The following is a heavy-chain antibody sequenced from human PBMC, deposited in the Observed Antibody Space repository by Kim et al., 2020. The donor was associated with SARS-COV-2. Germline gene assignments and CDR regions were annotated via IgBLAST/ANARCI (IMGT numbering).Heavy chain of an antibody. CDR2: INHDGSAV. CDR3: AKCGTRSLDY. Sequence: GGSLRLSCVDSGFSFSTYWLAWVRQAPGKGLEWLAHINHDGSAVWYVDSVKGRFTISKDNAKNSLYLQVTSLTAEDTAIYYCAKCGTRSLDYWGQGTVLTVSS. D-gene: IGHD2-15*01. V-gene: IGHV3-7*01. CDR1: GFSFSTYW. J-gene: IGHJ4*02.